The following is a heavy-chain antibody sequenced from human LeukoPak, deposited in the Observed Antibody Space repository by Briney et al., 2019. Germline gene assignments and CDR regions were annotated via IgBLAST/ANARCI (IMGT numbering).Heavy chain of an antibody. CDR3: ARASFWFGTSNWFDP. CDR2: INHSGST. J-gene: IGHJ5*02. D-gene: IGHD3-10*01. V-gene: IGHV4-34*01. Sequence: PSETLSLTCAVYGGSFSGYYWSWIRQPPGKGLEWIGEINHSGSTNYNPSLKSRVTISVDTSKNQFSLKLSSVTAADTAVYYCARASFWFGTSNWFDPWGQGTLVTVSS. CDR1: GGSFSGYY.